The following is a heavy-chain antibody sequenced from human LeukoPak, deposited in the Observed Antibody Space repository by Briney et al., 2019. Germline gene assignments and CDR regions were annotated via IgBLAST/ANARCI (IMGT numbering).Heavy chain of an antibody. CDR1: GFTFDDYA. Sequence: SLRLSCAASGFTFDDYAMHWVRQAPGKGLEWGSGISWDSGDIGYADSVKGRFTISRDKAKNSLYLQMNSLRAEDTAFYYCAKASYYGSGSYYNVLNGNWFDPWGQGTLVTVSS. CDR3: AKASYYGSGSYYNVLNGNWFDP. J-gene: IGHJ5*02. D-gene: IGHD3-10*01. CDR2: ISWDSGDI. V-gene: IGHV3-9*01.